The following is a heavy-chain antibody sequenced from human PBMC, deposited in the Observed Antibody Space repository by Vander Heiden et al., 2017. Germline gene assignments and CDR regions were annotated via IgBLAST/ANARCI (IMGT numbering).Heavy chain of an antibody. V-gene: IGHV1-69*01. CDR2: IIPIFGTA. CDR1: GGTFSSYA. J-gene: IGHJ5*02. Sequence: QVQLVQSGAEVKKPGSSGKVSCKASGGTFSSYASSWVRQAPGQGLEWMGGIIPIFGTANYAQKFQGRVTITADESTSTAYMELSSLRSEDTAVYYCARSGGDSSGYYHDWFDPWGQGTLVTVSS. D-gene: IGHD3-22*01. CDR3: ARSGGDSSGYYHDWFDP.